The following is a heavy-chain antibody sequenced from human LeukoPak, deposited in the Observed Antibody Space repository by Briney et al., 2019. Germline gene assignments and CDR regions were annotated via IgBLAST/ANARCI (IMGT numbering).Heavy chain of an antibody. CDR2: INHSGST. D-gene: IGHD2-2*01. V-gene: IGHV4-34*01. CDR3: ARRAPIVVPAANGWFDP. CDR1: GGSFSGYY. J-gene: IGHJ5*02. Sequence: PSETLSLTCAVYGGSFSGYYWSWIRQPPGKGLEWIGEINHSGSTNYNPSLKSRVTISVDTSKNQFSLKLGSVTAADTAVYYCARRAPIVVPAANGWFDPWGQGTLVTVSS.